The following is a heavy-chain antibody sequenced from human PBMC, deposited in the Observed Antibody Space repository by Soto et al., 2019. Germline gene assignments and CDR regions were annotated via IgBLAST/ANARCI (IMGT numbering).Heavy chain of an antibody. CDR1: GGSITSDS. Sequence: QLQLQESGAGLVKPSQTLSLTCAVSGGSITSDSWSWIRQPPGKGLELIGYIYHNGRAFYNSSLKSRVTMSVDMSKNQISLNLRSVTAADTAVYYCVRDRGYGTLDSWGQGTLVTVSS. CDR3: VRDRGYGTLDS. J-gene: IGHJ4*02. CDR2: IYHNGRA. D-gene: IGHD5-12*01. V-gene: IGHV4-30-2*01.